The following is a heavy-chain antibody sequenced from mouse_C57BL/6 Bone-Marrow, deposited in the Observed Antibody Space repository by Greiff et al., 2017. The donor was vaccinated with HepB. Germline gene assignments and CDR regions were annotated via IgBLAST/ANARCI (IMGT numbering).Heavy chain of an antibody. CDR1: GYTFTDYE. D-gene: IGHD2-1*01. V-gene: IGHV1-15*01. CDR3: TSSTLCFYATDY. Sequence: VQLQQSGAELVRPGASVTLSCKASGYTFTDYEMHWVKQTPVHGLEWIGAIDPETGGTAYNQKFKGKAILTADKSSSTAYMELRSLTSEDSAVYYCTSSTLCFYATDYWGQGTSVTVAS. CDR2: IDPETGGT. J-gene: IGHJ4*01.